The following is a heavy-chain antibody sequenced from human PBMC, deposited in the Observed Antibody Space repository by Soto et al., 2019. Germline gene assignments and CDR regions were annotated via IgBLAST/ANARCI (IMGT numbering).Heavy chain of an antibody. D-gene: IGHD3-10*01. CDR3: ARLGVMVRGVRVNWSDP. CDR1: GYTFTSYG. Sequence: ASVKVSCKASGYTFTSYGISWVRQAPGEGLEWMGWISPYNSNTEYAKKFQGQVTISADKSISTAYLQWSSLKASDTAMYYCARLGVMVRGVRVNWSDPWGQGTLVTVSS. CDR2: ISPYNSNT. J-gene: IGHJ5*02. V-gene: IGHV1-18*01.